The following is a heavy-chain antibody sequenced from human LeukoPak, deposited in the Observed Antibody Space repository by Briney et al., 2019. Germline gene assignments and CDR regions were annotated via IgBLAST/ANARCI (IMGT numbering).Heavy chain of an antibody. CDR3: ARDQYYYDSSGYFGDTDY. Sequence: VASVKVSCKASGYTFTSYGISWVRQAPGQGLEWMGWISAYNGNTNYAQKLQGRVTMTTDTSTSTAYIELRSLRSDDTAVYYCARDQYYYDSSGYFGDTDYWGQGTLVTVSS. CDR2: ISAYNGNT. CDR1: GYTFTSYG. D-gene: IGHD3-22*01. J-gene: IGHJ4*02. V-gene: IGHV1-18*01.